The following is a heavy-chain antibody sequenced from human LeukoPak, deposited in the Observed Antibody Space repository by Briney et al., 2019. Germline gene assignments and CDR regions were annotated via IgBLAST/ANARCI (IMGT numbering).Heavy chain of an antibody. CDR3: ARVRGYWYFDL. V-gene: IGHV3-23*01. CDR2: ISVSDGGT. CDR1: GFTFSSYA. Sequence: GGSLRLSCVASGFTFSSYAMSWVRQSPGKGLEWVSGISVSDGGTHYADSVKGRFIISRDNSMNTLYLQMNSLRAEDTALYYCARVRGYWYFDLCGRGTLVTVSS. J-gene: IGHJ2*01.